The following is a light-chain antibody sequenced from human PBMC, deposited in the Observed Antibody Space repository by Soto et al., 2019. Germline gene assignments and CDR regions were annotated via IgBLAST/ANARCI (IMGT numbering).Light chain of an antibody. CDR2: GSS. V-gene: IGKV3-15*01. Sequence: EIVMTQAPATLPVSRGERATLSCRASPSVSSILAWHQQKPGQAPRLRIYGSSTKATGIPASFSGSGPGTEFNFAISSLQSKDCAVDYYQHDNNWPRRTFGQGTKLDIK. J-gene: IGKJ2*01. CDR3: QHDNNWPRRT. CDR1: PSVSSI.